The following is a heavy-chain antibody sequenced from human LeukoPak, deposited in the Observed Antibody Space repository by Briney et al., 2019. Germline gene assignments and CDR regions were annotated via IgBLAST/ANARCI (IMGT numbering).Heavy chain of an antibody. Sequence: GSLRLSCAASGFTFNSYSMSWVRQAPGKGLEWVSSISVSSSDIYYADSVKDRFTISRDNAKNSLYLQMKSLRAEDTAVYYCATRLSRGYFNYWGQGTLVTVSS. J-gene: IGHJ4*02. CDR3: ATRLSRGYFNY. V-gene: IGHV3-21*01. CDR2: ISVSSSDI. CDR1: GFTFNSYS.